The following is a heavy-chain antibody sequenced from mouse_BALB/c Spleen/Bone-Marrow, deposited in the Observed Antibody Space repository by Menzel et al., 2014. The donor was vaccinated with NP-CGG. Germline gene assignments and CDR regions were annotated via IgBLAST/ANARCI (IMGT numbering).Heavy chain of an antibody. CDR2: IYYSGTI. CDR1: GISITTGNYR. D-gene: IGHD2-4*01. Sequence: VLLQQSGPGLVKPSQTVSLTCTVTGISITTGNYRWSWIRQFPGNKLEWIGYIYYSGTITYNPSLTSRTTITRDTSKNQFFLEMNSLTAEDTATYYCARDGGLRGYAMDYWGQGTSVTVSS. CDR3: ARDGGLRGYAMDY. V-gene: IGHV3-5*02. J-gene: IGHJ4*01.